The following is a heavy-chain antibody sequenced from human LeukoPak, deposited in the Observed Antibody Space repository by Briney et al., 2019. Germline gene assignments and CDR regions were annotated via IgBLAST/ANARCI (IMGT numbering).Heavy chain of an antibody. D-gene: IGHD3-22*01. Sequence: SSETLSLTCTVSGGSISSYYWSWIRQPPGKGLEWIGYIYYSGSTNYNPSLKSRVTISVDTSKNQFSLKLSSVTAADTAVYYCASSSGYYYTHLGYWGQGTLVTVSS. J-gene: IGHJ4*02. CDR3: ASSSGYYYTHLGY. V-gene: IGHV4-59*01. CDR1: GGSISSYY. CDR2: IYYSGST.